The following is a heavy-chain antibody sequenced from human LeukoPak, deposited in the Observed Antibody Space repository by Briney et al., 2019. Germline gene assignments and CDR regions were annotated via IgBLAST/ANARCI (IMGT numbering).Heavy chain of an antibody. D-gene: IGHD6-13*01. Sequence: PSETLSLTCTVSGGSISSSSYYWGWIRQPRGKGLEWIGSIYYSGSTYYNPSLKSRVTISVDTSKNQFSLKLSSVTAADTAVYYCAAGIAAAGTCFDYWGQGTLVTVSS. CDR2: IYYSGST. CDR1: GGSISSSSYY. J-gene: IGHJ4*02. CDR3: AAGIAAAGTCFDY. V-gene: IGHV4-39*01.